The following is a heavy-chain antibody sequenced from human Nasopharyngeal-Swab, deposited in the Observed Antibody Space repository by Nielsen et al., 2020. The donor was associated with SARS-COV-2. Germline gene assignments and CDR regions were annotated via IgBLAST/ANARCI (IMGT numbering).Heavy chain of an antibody. CDR2: ISSSGSTI. V-gene: IGHV3-11*01. CDR3: ARIGDQDYYDSSGHYLSAFDI. CDR1: GFTFSDYY. J-gene: IGHJ3*02. Sequence: GESLKISCAASGFTFSDYYMSWIRQAPGKGLEWVSYISSSGSTIYYADSVKGRFTISRDNAKNSLYLQMNSLRAEDTAVYYCARIGDQDYYDSSGHYLSAFDIWGQGTMVTVSS. D-gene: IGHD3-22*01.